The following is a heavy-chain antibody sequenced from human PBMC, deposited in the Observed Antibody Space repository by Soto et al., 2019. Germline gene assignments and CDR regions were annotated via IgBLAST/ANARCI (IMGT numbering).Heavy chain of an antibody. J-gene: IGHJ4*02. CDR3: AKPGGYCSSTSCYSISDY. CDR1: GFTFSNYA. D-gene: IGHD2-2*01. V-gene: IGHV3-23*01. Sequence: GGSLRLSCAASGFTFSNYAMSWVRQAPGKGLEWVSAISGSGGSTYYADSVKGRFTISRDNSKNTQYLQMNSLGAEDTVVYYCAKPGGYCSSTSCYSISDYWGQGTLVTVSS. CDR2: ISGSGGST.